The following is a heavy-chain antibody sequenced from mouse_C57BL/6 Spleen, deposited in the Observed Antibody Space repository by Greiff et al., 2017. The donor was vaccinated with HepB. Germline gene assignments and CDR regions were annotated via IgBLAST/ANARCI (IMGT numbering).Heavy chain of an antibody. V-gene: IGHV1-55*01. CDR3: AVYYYGSSPWFAY. J-gene: IGHJ3*01. Sequence: QVQLQQPGAELVKPGASVKMSCKASGYTFTSYWITWVKQRPGQGLEWIGDIYPGSGSTNYNEKFKRKATLTVDTSSSTAYMQLSSLTSEDSAVYYCAVYYYGSSPWFAYWGQGTLVTVSA. CDR2: IYPGSGST. CDR1: GYTFTSYW. D-gene: IGHD1-1*01.